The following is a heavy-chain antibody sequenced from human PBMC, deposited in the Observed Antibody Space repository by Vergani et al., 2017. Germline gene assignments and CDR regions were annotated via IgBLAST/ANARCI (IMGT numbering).Heavy chain of an antibody. V-gene: IGHV4-38-2*01. Sequence: QVQLRESGPGLVKPSDTLSLNCSVSDYSMMADTYWGWIRQSPGKSLEWLGSVYHSGRTYYSLSLKTRLTVSVDTSKSQFSLKLTSLTAADTAVYYCVKHGPWPYNFDSWGRGTRVTVSS. D-gene: IGHD4-11*01. CDR3: VKHGPWPYNFDS. CDR2: VYHSGRT. J-gene: IGHJ4*02. CDR1: DYSMMADTY.